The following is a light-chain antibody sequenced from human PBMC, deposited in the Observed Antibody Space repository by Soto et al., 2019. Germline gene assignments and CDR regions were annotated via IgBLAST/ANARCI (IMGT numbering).Light chain of an antibody. V-gene: IGKV1-9*01. CDR2: AAS. CDR1: QGISTY. J-gene: IGKJ4*01. Sequence: DIQLTQSPSFLSASVGDRVTITCRASQGISTYLAWYQQKPGKAPNLLVYAASTLQSGVPSRFSGSGSGTEFTLTISSLRPEDFATYYCRHLYSFPLTFGGGTKVEIK. CDR3: RHLYSFPLT.